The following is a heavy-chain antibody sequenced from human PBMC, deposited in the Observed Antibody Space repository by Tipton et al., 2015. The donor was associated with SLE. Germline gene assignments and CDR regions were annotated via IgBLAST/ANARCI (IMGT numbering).Heavy chain of an antibody. J-gene: IGHJ4*02. CDR3: ARHCQVYSFVY. CDR2: IFYNGNT. CDR1: GGPISSSGYY. D-gene: IGHD1-14*01. Sequence: TLSLTCTVSGGPISSSGYYWGWIRQPPGKGLEWIGSIFYNGNTYYSPSLKSRVTISLDTSRSQFSLKLSSVTAADTAVYFCARHCQVYSFVYWGQGTLVTVSS. V-gene: IGHV4-39*07.